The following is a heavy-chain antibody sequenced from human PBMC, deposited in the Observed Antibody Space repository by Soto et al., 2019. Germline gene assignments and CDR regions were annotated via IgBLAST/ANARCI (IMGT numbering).Heavy chain of an antibody. J-gene: IGHJ3*02. D-gene: IGHD6-13*01. Sequence: QVQLVQSGAEVKKPGASVKVSCKASGYTFTSYGISWVRQAPGQGLEWMGWISAYNGNTNYAQKLQGRVTMTTDTSXSKXYMELRSLRSDDTAVYYCARDWAKQQLVLKDPLHIWGQGTMVTVSS. CDR3: ARDWAKQQLVLKDPLHI. CDR1: GYTFTSYG. V-gene: IGHV1-18*01. CDR2: ISAYNGNT.